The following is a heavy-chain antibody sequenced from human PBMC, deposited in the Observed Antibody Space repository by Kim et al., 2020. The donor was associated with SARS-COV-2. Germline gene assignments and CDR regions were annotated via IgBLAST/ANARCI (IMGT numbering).Heavy chain of an antibody. Sequence: SETLSLTCAVYGGSFSGYYWSWIRQPPGKGLEWIGEINHSGGTFYNPSLQSRVTMSVDTSKNQFSLKLSSVTAADTAVYYCAIDYYDSSGYLWGQGTLVTVSS. J-gene: IGHJ4*02. V-gene: IGHV4-34*01. CDR2: INHSGGT. D-gene: IGHD3-22*01. CDR1: GGSFSGYY. CDR3: AIDYYDSSGYL.